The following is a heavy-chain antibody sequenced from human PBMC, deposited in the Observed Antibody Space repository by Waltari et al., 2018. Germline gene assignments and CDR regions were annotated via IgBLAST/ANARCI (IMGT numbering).Heavy chain of an antibody. V-gene: IGHV4-38-2*01. CDR1: GYSISSGYY. D-gene: IGHD3-22*01. CDR3: ARGDYYYDSSGYLY. Sequence: QVQLQESGPGLVKPSETLSLTCAVSGYSISSGYYWGWIRQPPGKGLEWVGSIYHSGSTYDNPAIKSRVTISVDTSKNQFSRKLSSVTAADTAVYYCARGDYYYDSSGYLYWGQGTLVTVSS. J-gene: IGHJ4*02. CDR2: IYHSGST.